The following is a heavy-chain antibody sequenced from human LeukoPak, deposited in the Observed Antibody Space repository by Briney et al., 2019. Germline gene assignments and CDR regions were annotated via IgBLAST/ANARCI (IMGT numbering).Heavy chain of an antibody. D-gene: IGHD3-16*01. Sequence: AGGSLRLSCAASGFTFSSYWMSWVRQAPGKGLEWVGEIDHSGATNYNPSLKSRVIISMDKANNQFSLNLTSVTAADTAVFYCVRGPFGWYFDLWGRGTLVTVSS. CDR2: IDHSGAT. CDR1: GFTFSSYW. V-gene: IGHV4-34*01. J-gene: IGHJ2*01. CDR3: VRGPFGWYFDL.